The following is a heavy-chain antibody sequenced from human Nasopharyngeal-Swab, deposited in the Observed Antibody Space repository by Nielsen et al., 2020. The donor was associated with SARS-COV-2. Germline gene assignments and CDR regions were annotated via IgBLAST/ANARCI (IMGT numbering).Heavy chain of an antibody. D-gene: IGHD6-13*01. V-gene: IGHV1-18*01. Sequence: ASVKVSCKASGYTFTSYCIIWVRQAPGQGLEWMGWISAYNGNTKYAQKLQGRVTMTTDTSTRTAYMELRSLRSDDTAVYYCARVNGDSSSWYFSYYYGMDVWGQGTTVTVSS. CDR3: ARVNGDSSSWYFSYYYGMDV. CDR1: GYTFTSYC. CDR2: ISAYNGNT. J-gene: IGHJ6*02.